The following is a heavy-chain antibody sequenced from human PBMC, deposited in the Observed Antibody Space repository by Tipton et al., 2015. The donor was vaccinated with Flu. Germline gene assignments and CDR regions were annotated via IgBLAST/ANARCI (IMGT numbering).Heavy chain of an antibody. D-gene: IGHD4-11*01. Sequence: SLRLSCATSGFTFSSYAMRWVRQAPGKGLEWVSGISNRGAKTYYADSVKGRFTISRDNSKNTLHLQMNSLRGEDTAVYYCARRDYSNYVSEPKSWFDPWGQGTLVTVSS. J-gene: IGHJ5*02. V-gene: IGHV3-23*01. CDR1: GFTFSSYA. CDR2: ISNRGAKT. CDR3: ARRDYSNYVSEPKSWFDP.